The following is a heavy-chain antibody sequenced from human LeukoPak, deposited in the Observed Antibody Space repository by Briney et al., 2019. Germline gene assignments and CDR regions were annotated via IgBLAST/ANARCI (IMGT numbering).Heavy chain of an antibody. Sequence: ASVKVSCKASGYTFTSYDINWVRQATGQGLEWMGWINPNSGGTNCAQKFQGRVTMTRDTSISTAYMELSRLRSDDTAVYYCALVGRDGYNFNYWGQGTLVTVSS. V-gene: IGHV1-2*02. CDR2: INPNSGGT. CDR3: ALVGRDGYNFNY. D-gene: IGHD5-24*01. CDR1: GYTFTSYD. J-gene: IGHJ4*02.